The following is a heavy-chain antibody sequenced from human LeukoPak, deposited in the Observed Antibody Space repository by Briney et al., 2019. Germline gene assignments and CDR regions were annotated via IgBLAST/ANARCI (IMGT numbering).Heavy chain of an antibody. D-gene: IGHD5-12*01. CDR3: ARVLVATIRFPFDY. Sequence: ASVKVSCKASGYTFTSYGISWVRQAPGQGLERMGWISAYNGNTNYAQKLQGRVTMTTDTSTSTAYMELRSLRSDDTAVYYCARVLVATIRFPFDYWGQGTLVTVSS. J-gene: IGHJ4*02. CDR2: ISAYNGNT. CDR1: GYTFTSYG. V-gene: IGHV1-18*01.